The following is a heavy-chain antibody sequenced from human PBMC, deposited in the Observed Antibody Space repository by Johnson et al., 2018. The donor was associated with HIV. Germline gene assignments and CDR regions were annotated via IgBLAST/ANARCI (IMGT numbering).Heavy chain of an antibody. CDR2: IRSKVYGGPT. V-gene: IGHV3-49*03. CDR3: TRDPILYYDILRKDAFDI. CDR1: GFTFGDYA. Sequence: VQLVESGGGVVRPGGSLRLSCAASGFTFGDYAMSWFRQAPGKGLEWVGFIRSKVYGGPTEYAASVKGRFTISRDDSKSIAYLQMNSLKTEDTAVYYCTRDPILYYDILRKDAFDIWGQGTKVTVSS. J-gene: IGHJ3*02. D-gene: IGHD3-9*01.